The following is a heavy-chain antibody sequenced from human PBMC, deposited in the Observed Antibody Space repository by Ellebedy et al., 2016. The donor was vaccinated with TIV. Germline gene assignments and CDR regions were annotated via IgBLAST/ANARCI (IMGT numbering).Heavy chain of an antibody. Sequence: GESLKISCAVSGFTFRNYWMSRVRLAPGRGLEWVANIRPDGSEEQYVDSVKGRFTVSRDNAKNSLYLQMNSLRAEDTAVYYCARESRSSSGYWGQGTLVTVSS. J-gene: IGHJ4*02. CDR1: GFTFRNYW. D-gene: IGHD6-19*01. CDR3: ARESRSSSGY. V-gene: IGHV3-7*03. CDR2: IRPDGSEE.